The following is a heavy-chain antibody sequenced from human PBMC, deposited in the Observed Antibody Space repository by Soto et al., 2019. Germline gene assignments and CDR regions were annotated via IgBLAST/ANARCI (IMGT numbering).Heavy chain of an antibody. CDR3: ARDFRATGSLDY. Sequence: GSLRLSCAASGFTFSSYWMNWVRQAPGKGLEWLTNIRQDGAQKHYVDSVKGRFTISRENAKNSLYLQMDSLRAEDTAVYYCARDFRATGSLDYWGQGTLVTVSS. CDR1: GFTFSSYW. D-gene: IGHD3-10*01. V-gene: IGHV3-7*03. CDR2: IRQDGAQK. J-gene: IGHJ4*02.